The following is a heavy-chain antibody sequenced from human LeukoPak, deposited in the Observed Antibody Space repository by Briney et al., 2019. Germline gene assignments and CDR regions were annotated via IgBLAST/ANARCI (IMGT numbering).Heavy chain of an antibody. CDR2: IYYSGST. CDR1: GGSISSISYY. D-gene: IGHD4-17*01. V-gene: IGHV4-39*01. J-gene: IGHJ5*02. CDR3: ARHGYTRPTVTTDDNWFDP. Sequence: SETLSLTCTVSGGSISSISYYWGWIRQPPGKGLDWIGSIYYSGSTYYNPSLKSRVTISVDTSKNQFSLKLSSVTAADTAVYYCARHGYTRPTVTTDDNWFDPWGQGTLVTVSS.